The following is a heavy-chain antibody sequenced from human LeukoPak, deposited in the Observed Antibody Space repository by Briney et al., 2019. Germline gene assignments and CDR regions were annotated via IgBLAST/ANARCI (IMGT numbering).Heavy chain of an antibody. CDR3: AREGVPFCSNIGCYSFY. CDR2: IYHSGST. CDR1: GGSINNGDYY. J-gene: IGHJ4*02. Sequence: SETLSLTCTVSGGSINNGDYYWSWIRQPPGKGLEWIGYIYHSGSTYYNPSLKSRVTISVDKSKNQFSLKLNSVTAADTAVYYCAREGVPFCSNIGCYSFYWGQGTLVTVSS. V-gene: IGHV4-30-2*01. D-gene: IGHD2-2*01.